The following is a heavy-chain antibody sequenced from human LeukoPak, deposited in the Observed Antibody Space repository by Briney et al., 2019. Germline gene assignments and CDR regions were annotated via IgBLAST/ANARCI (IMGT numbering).Heavy chain of an antibody. Sequence: SETLSLTCAVYGGSFSGYYWSWIRQPPGKGLEWIGEINHIGSTNYNPSLKRRVTISVDTSKNKFSLKLSSVTAADTAVYYCARIGDTAMAYAFDIWGQGTMVTVSS. D-gene: IGHD5-18*01. CDR3: ARIGDTAMAYAFDI. CDR2: INHIGST. V-gene: IGHV4-34*01. CDR1: GGSFSGYY. J-gene: IGHJ3*02.